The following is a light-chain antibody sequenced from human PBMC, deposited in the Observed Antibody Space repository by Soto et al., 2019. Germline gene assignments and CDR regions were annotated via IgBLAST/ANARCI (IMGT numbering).Light chain of an antibody. CDR3: SSFAGSNNVV. V-gene: IGLV2-8*01. Sequence: QSALTQPPSASGSPGQSVTISCTGTSSDVGGFNSVSWYQHHPGKAPKLMIHEVSKRPSEVPDRFSGSKSGNTASLTVSGLQAEDEADYYCSSFAGSNNVVFGGGTKLTVL. CDR1: SSDVGGFNS. CDR2: EVS. J-gene: IGLJ2*01.